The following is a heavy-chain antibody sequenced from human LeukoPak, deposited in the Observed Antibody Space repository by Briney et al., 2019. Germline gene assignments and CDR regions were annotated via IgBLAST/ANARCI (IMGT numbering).Heavy chain of an antibody. D-gene: IGHD6-19*01. V-gene: IGHV4-30-4*08. J-gene: IGHJ4*02. Sequence: SETLSLTCTVSGGSISSGDYYWSWIRQPPGEGLEWIGYIYYSGSTYYNPSLKSRVTISVDTSKNQFSLKLSSVTAADTAVYYCARVLRAVAGTWRDYWGQGTLVTVSS. CDR1: GGSISSGDYY. CDR3: ARVLRAVAGTWRDY. CDR2: IYYSGST.